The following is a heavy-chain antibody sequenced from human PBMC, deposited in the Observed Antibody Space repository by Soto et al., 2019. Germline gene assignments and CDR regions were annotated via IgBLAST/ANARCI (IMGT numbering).Heavy chain of an antibody. V-gene: IGHV1-69*13. D-gene: IGHD3-22*01. CDR2: IIPIFGTA. Sequence: ASVKVSCKASGGTFSSYAISWVRQAPGQGLEWMGGIIPIFGTANYAQKFQGRVTITADESTSTAYMELSSLRSEDTAVYYCARGLVVVITTYYYGMDVWGQGTTVTVSS. J-gene: IGHJ6*02. CDR1: GGTFSSYA. CDR3: ARGLVVVITTYYYGMDV.